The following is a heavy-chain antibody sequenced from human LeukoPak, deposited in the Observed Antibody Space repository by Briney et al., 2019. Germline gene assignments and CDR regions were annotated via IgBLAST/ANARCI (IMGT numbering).Heavy chain of an antibody. D-gene: IGHD5-18*01. J-gene: IGHJ4*02. CDR1: GFTFSSYW. V-gene: IGHV3-7*01. CDR2: IKQDGSEK. Sequence: GGSLRLSCAASGFTFSSYWMSWVRQAPGEGLEWVANIKQDGSEKYYVDSVKGRFTISRDNAKNSLYLQMNSLRAEDTAVYYCASSYSYGLPFDYWGQGTLVTVSS. CDR3: ASSYSYGLPFDY.